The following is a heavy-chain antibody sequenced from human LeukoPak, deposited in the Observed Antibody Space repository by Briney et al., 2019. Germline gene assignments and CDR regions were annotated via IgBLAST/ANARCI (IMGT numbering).Heavy chain of an antibody. Sequence: ASVKVSCKASGYTFTSYGISWVRQAPGQGLEWMGWISAYNGNTNYAQKLQGRVTMTTDTSTSTAYMELRSLRSDDTAVYYCARENSSSPQFRYYYYGMDVWGQGTTVTVSS. CDR1: GYTFTSYG. D-gene: IGHD6-13*01. V-gene: IGHV1-18*01. CDR2: ISAYNGNT. CDR3: ARENSSSPQFRYYYYGMDV. J-gene: IGHJ6*02.